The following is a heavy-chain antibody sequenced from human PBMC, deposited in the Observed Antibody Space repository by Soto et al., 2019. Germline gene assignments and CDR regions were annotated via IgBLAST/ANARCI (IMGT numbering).Heavy chain of an antibody. CDR3: ARVRRRYCSSTSCGIFDY. J-gene: IGHJ4*02. D-gene: IGHD2-2*01. Sequence: GGSLRLSCAASGFTFSDYYMSWIRQAPGKGLEWVSYISSSSSYTNYADSVKGRFTISRDNSKNTLYLQMNSLRAEDTAVYYCARVRRRYCSSTSCGIFDYWGQGTLVTVSS. CDR2: ISSSSSYT. V-gene: IGHV3-11*06. CDR1: GFTFSDYY.